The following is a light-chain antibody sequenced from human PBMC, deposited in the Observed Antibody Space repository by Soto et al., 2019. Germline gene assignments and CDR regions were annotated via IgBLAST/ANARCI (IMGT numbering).Light chain of an antibody. J-gene: IGKJ1*01. CDR2: KAS. CDR1: QSIGTW. V-gene: IGKV1-5*03. Sequence: DIPMTQSPSTLSASVGDRVTITCRASQSIGTWLAWYQQKPGKAPKLLIYKASSLESGVPSRFSGSGSGTEFTLTISSLQPDDFATFYCQQYINRWTFGQGTKVEIK. CDR3: QQYINRWT.